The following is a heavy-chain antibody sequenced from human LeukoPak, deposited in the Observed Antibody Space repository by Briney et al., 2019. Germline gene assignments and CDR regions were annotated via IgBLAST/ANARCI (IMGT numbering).Heavy chain of an antibody. V-gene: IGHV3-7*01. CDR2: INQDGSEK. J-gene: IGHJ4*02. CDR3: ARDLRGSY. D-gene: IGHD5-12*01. Sequence: GGSLRLSCAASGFTFSSYGMHWVRQAPGKGLEWVANINQDGSEKYYVDSVKGRFTISRDNAKNSLYLQMNSLRAEDAAVYYCARDLRGSYWGQGTLVTVSS. CDR1: GFTFSSYG.